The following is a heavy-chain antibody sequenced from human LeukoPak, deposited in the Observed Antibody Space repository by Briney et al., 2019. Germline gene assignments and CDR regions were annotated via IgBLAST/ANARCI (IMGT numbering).Heavy chain of an antibody. CDR3: ARDTYSSSNYYYYYYMDV. D-gene: IGHD6-6*01. CDR2: IKQDGSEK. CDR1: GFTFSSYA. J-gene: IGHJ6*03. V-gene: IGHV3-7*01. Sequence: GGSLRLSCAASGFTFSSYAMSWVRQAPGKGLEWVANIKQDGSEKYYVDSVKGRFTISRDNAKNSLYLQMNSLRAEDTAVYYCARDTYSSSNYYYYYYMDVWGKGTTVTVSS.